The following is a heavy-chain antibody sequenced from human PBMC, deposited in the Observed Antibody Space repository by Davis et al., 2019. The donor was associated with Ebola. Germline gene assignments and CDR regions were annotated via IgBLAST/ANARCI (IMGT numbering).Heavy chain of an antibody. CDR2: ISFDGSK. CDR3: ARNSESYYKSFDY. Sequence: PGGSLRLSCAASGISLTTSIMHWVRQAPGKGLEWVVGISFDGSKYYVDSVKGRFTTSMDNFRNTLYLQMDSLRAEDTAVYFCARNSESYYKSFDYWGQGTLVTVSS. D-gene: IGHD1-26*01. V-gene: IGHV3-30-3*01. CDR1: GISLTTSI. J-gene: IGHJ4*02.